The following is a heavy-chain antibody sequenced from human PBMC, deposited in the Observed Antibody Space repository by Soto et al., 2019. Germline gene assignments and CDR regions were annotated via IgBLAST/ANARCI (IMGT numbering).Heavy chain of an antibody. Sequence: ASVKVSCKASGYTFTSYGISWVRQAPGQGLEWMGWISAYNGNTNYAQKLQGRVTMTTDTSTSTAYMELRSLRSDDTAVYYCASFTMVRGAFDYWGQGTLVTVSS. J-gene: IGHJ4*02. CDR2: ISAYNGNT. CDR1: GYTFTSYG. V-gene: IGHV1-18*01. CDR3: ASFTMVRGAFDY. D-gene: IGHD3-10*01.